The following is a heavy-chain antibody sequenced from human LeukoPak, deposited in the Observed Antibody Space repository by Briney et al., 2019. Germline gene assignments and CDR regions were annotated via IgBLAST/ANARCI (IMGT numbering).Heavy chain of an antibody. CDR2: INSDGSRT. Sequence: GGSLRLSCAVSGFTFSSYWMSWVRQAPGKVLVWVSRINSDGSRTTYADSVKGRFSISRDNVKNTLYLQMSSLRAEDTAVYYCTRDYSSLGMDVWGQGTTVTVSS. CDR1: GFTFSSYW. CDR3: TRDYSSLGMDV. J-gene: IGHJ6*02. V-gene: IGHV3-74*01. D-gene: IGHD6-19*01.